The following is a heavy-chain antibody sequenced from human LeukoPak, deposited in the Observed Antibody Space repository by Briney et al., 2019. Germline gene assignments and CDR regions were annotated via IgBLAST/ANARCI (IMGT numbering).Heavy chain of an antibody. D-gene: IGHD4-11*01. J-gene: IGHJ4*02. Sequence: GRSLRLSCAASGFTFSSYGMHWVRQAPGKGLEWVAVISYDGSNKYYADSVKGRFTISRDNSKNTLYLQMNSLGAEDTAVYYCAKDDDDYPFDYWGQGTLVTVSS. CDR3: AKDDDDYPFDY. CDR2: ISYDGSNK. CDR1: GFTFSSYG. V-gene: IGHV3-30*18.